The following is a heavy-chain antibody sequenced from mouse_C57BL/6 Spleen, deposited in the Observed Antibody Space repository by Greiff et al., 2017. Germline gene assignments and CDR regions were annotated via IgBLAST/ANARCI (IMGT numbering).Heavy chain of an antibody. V-gene: IGHV1-64*01. CDR3: ARGGSSGYFDV. CDR2: IHPNSGST. Sequence: QVQLQQPGAELVKPGASVTLSCKASGYTFTSYWMHWVKQRPGQGLEWIGMIHPNSGSTNYNEKFKSKATLTVDKSSSTAYMQLSSLTSEDSAVYYCARGGSSGYFDVWGTGTTVTVSS. CDR1: GYTFTSYW. J-gene: IGHJ1*03. D-gene: IGHD1-1*01.